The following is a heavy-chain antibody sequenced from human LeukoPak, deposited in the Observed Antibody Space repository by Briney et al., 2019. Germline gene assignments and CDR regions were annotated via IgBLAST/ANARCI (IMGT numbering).Heavy chain of an antibody. CDR1: GFTFSSYG. D-gene: IGHD3-10*01. Sequence: AGGSLRLSCAASGFTFSSYGMHWVRQAPGKGLEWVAVISYDGSNKYYADSVKGRFTISRGNTKNTLYLQMNSLRAEDTAVYYCAKDPGTEWGQGTLVTVSS. J-gene: IGHJ4*02. CDR3: AKDPGTE. V-gene: IGHV3-30*18. CDR2: ISYDGSNK.